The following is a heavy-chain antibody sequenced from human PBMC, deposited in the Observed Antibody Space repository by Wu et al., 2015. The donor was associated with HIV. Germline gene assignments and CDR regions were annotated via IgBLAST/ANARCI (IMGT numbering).Heavy chain of an antibody. J-gene: IGHJ3*02. V-gene: IGHV1-18*01. Sequence: QVQLVQSGADVKKPGASVKVSCKASGYTFTSSGISWIRQAPGQGLEWMGWISGHSGNTNYAQKFQGRVTMTRDTSTSTVYMELSSLRSEDTAVYYCARLSSGYYYDAFDIWGQGTMVTVSS. CDR1: GYTFTSSG. D-gene: IGHD3-22*01. CDR2: ISGHSGNT. CDR3: ARLSSGYYYDAFDI.